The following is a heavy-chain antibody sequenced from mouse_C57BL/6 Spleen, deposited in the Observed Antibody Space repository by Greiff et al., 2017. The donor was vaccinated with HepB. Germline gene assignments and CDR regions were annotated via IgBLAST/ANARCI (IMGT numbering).Heavy chain of an antibody. CDR3: AKKRGNYGAMDY. CDR2: IWRGGST. J-gene: IGHJ4*01. CDR1: GFSLTSYG. Sequence: VQLQESGPGLVQPSQSLSITCTVSGFSLTSYGVHWVRQSPGEGLEWLGVIWRGGSTDYNAAFMSRLSITKDNSKSQVFFKMNSLQADDTAIYYCAKKRGNYGAMDYWGQGTSVTVSS. V-gene: IGHV2-5*01. D-gene: IGHD2-1*01.